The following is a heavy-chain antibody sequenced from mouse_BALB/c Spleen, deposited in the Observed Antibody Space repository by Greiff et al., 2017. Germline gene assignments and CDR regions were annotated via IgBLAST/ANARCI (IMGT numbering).Heavy chain of an antibody. CDR1: GFTFTDYY. D-gene: IGHD2-2*01. Sequence: EVQVVESGGGLVQPGGSLRLSCATSGFTFTDYYMSWVRQPPGKALEWLGFIRNKANGYTTEYSASVKGRFTISRDNSQSILYLQMNTLRAEDSATYYCARDRYYGSHYAMDYWGQGTSVTISS. CDR3: ARDRYYGSHYAMDY. J-gene: IGHJ4*01. V-gene: IGHV7-3*02. CDR2: IRNKANGYTT.